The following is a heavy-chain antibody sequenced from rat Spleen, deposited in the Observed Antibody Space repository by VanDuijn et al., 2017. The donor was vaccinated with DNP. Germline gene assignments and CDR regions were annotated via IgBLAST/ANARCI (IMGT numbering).Heavy chain of an antibody. V-gene: IGHV5-20*01. J-gene: IGHJ2*01. CDR2: ISHDGGYT. CDR3: TTDFERGY. D-gene: IGHD1-11*01. CDR1: GFTFSDYY. Sequence: EVQLVESGGGLVQPGRSLKLSCAASGFTFSDYYMAWVRQAPTRGLEWVASISHDGGYTYYRDSVKGRFTISRDNARSTLYLQMDSLRSEDTATYYCTTDFERGYWGQGVMVTVSS.